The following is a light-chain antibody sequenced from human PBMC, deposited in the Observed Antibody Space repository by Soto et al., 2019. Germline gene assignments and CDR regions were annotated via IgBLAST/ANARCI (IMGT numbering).Light chain of an antibody. CDR3: ETWNSNTRV. J-gene: IGLJ1*01. V-gene: IGLV4-60*02. CDR2: LEGSGSY. Sequence: QAVVTQSSSASASLGSSVKLTCILSSGNSSYIIAWHQQQPGKAPRYLMKLEGSGSYNKGSGVPDRFSGSSSGADRYLTISNLQFEDEADYYCETWNSNTRVFGTGTKLTVL. CDR1: SGNSSYI.